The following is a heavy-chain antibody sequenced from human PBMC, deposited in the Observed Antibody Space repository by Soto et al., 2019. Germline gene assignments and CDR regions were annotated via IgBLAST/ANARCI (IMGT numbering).Heavy chain of an antibody. CDR3: ARHPIVVVPAATQHYYYYGMDV. J-gene: IGHJ6*02. D-gene: IGHD2-2*01. CDR1: GYSFTSYW. Sequence: LKISCKGSGYSFTSYWISWVRQMPGKGLEWMGRIDPSDSYTNYSPSFQGHVTISADKSISTAYLQWSSLKASDTAMYYCARHPIVVVPAATQHYYYYGMDVWGQGTTVTVSS. V-gene: IGHV5-10-1*01. CDR2: IDPSDSYT.